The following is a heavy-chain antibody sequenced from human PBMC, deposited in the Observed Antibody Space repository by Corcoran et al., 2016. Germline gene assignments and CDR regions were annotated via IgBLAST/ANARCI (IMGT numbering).Heavy chain of an antibody. D-gene: IGHD2-2*02. CDR3: ASLDCSSTSCYTWDAFDI. V-gene: IGHV4-38-2*02. J-gene: IGHJ3*02. Sequence: QVQLQESGPGLVKPSETPSLTCTVSGYSISSGYYWGWIRQPPGKGLEWIGSIYHSGSTYYNPSLKSRVTISVDTSKNQFSLKLSSVTAADTAVYYCASLDCSSTSCYTWDAFDIWGQGTMVTVSS. CDR1: GYSISSGYY. CDR2: IYHSGST.